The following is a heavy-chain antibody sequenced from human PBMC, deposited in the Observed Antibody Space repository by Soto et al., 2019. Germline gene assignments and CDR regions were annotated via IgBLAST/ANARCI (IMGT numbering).Heavy chain of an antibody. CDR1: GGSVSSGSYF. J-gene: IGHJ4*02. D-gene: IGHD3-22*01. V-gene: IGHV4-61*01. CDR3: ARDAGRYYDSTGYEFDY. Sequence: QVQLQELGPGLVKPSETLSLTCTVSGGSVSSGSYFWSWIRQPPGKGLEWIGYIYYSGSTNYNPSLKSRVTISVDTSKNQFSLKLSSVTAADTAVYYCARDAGRYYDSTGYEFDYWGQGTLVTVSS. CDR2: IYYSGST.